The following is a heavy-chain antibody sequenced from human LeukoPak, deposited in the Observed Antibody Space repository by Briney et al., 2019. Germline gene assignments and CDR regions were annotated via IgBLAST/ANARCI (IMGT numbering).Heavy chain of an antibody. CDR3: ARGGTYCSSTSCAPDY. CDR2: INPNSGGT. J-gene: IGHJ4*02. CDR1: GYTFTGYY. V-gene: IGHV1-2*02. Sequence: ASVKVSCKASGYTFTGYYMHSVRQAPGQGLEWMGWINPNSGGTNYAQKLQGRVTMTRDTSISTAYMELSRLRSDDTAVYYCARGGTYCSSTSCAPDYWGQGTLVTVSS. D-gene: IGHD2-2*01.